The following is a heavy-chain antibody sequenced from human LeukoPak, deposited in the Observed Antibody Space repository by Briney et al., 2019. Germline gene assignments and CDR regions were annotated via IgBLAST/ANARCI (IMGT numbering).Heavy chain of an antibody. J-gene: IGHJ5*02. Sequence: SETLSLTCTVSGGSISSYYWSWIRQPAGKGLEWIGRIYTSGSTNYNPSLKSRVTISVDTSKNQFSLKLSSVTAADTAVYYCARAPTYYYDSSGYLMETWGQGTLVTVSS. CDR1: GGSISSYY. CDR3: ARAPTYYYDSSGYLMET. V-gene: IGHV4-4*07. D-gene: IGHD3-22*01. CDR2: IYTSGST.